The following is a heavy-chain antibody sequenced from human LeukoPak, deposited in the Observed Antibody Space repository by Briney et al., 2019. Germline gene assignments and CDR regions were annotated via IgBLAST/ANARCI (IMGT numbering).Heavy chain of an antibody. CDR1: GFTFSGHA. J-gene: IGHJ4*02. D-gene: IGHD6-6*01. Sequence: GGSLRLSCAASGFTFSGHAMSWVRQAPGEGLEWVSAISGSGSSTWYAASVKGRFTISRDNSKNTLYLQMNSLRAEDTAVYYCARHRSSWLIDYWGQGTLVTVSS. V-gene: IGHV3-23*01. CDR3: ARHRSSWLIDY. CDR2: ISGSGSST.